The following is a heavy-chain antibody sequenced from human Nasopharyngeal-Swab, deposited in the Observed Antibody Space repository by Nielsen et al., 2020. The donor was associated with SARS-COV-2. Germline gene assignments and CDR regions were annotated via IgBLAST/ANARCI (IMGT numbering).Heavy chain of an antibody. Sequence: SDTLSLTFAVYGGSFSGYYWSWIRQPPGKGLEWIGEINHSGSTNYNPSLKSRVTISVDTSKNQFSLKLSSVTAADTAVYYCARTPLGPYYYMDVWGKGTTVTVSS. CDR2: INHSGST. CDR3: ARTPLGPYYYMDV. J-gene: IGHJ6*03. V-gene: IGHV4-34*01. CDR1: GGSFSGYY. D-gene: IGHD7-27*01.